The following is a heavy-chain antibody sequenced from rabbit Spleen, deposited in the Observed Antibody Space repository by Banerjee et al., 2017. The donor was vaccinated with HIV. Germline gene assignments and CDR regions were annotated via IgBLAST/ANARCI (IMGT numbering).Heavy chain of an antibody. D-gene: IGHD1-1*01. CDR3: ARDLLGVIGWNFYL. J-gene: IGHJ4*01. CDR2: INAATAKP. CDR1: GFSFSDRDV. Sequence: QEQLVESGGGLVQPEGSLTLTCKASGFSFSDRDVMCWVRQAPGKGLEWIACINAATAKPVYATWAKGRFTISRTSSTTVTLRMTSLTAADRATYFYARDLLGVIGWNFYLWGQGTLVTVS. V-gene: IGHV1S45*01.